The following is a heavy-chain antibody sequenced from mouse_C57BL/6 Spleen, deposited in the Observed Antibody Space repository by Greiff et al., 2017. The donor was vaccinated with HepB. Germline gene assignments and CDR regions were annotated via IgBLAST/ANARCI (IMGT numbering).Heavy chain of an antibody. J-gene: IGHJ4*01. CDR1: GYTFTDYY. Sequence: EVQLQQSGPELVKPGASVKISCKASGYTFTDYYMNWVKQSHGKSLEWIGDINPNNGGTSYNQKFKGKATLTVDKSSSTAYMELRSLTSEDSADYYCARRGDYDGGDYAMDYWGQGTSVTVSS. CDR2: INPNNGGT. CDR3: ARRGDYDGGDYAMDY. V-gene: IGHV1-26*01. D-gene: IGHD2-4*01.